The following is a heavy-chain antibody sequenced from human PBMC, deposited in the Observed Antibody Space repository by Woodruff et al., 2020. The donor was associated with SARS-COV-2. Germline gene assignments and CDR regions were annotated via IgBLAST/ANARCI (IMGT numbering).Heavy chain of an antibody. Sequence: ALEWLSLIYWDDDKRYSPSLKSRLTITKDTSKNQVVLTMTNMDPVDTATYYCAHMNRGLDYWGQGTLVTVSS. CDR3: AHMNRGLDY. CDR2: IYWDDDK. V-gene: IGHV2-5*02. J-gene: IGHJ4*02.